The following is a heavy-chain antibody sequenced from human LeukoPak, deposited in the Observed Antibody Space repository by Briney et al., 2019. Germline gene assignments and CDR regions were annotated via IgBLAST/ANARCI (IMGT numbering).Heavy chain of an antibody. CDR2: IYYSGST. D-gene: IGHD2-8*01. Sequence: PSETLSLTCTVSGGSISSHYWSWIRQPPGKGLEWIGYIYYSGSTNYNPSLKSRVTISVDTSKNQFSLKLSSVTAADTAVYYCARVSFGYCTNDVCYTEYYFDYWGQGTLVTVSS. CDR3: ARVSFGYCTNDVCYTEYYFDY. J-gene: IGHJ4*02. V-gene: IGHV4-59*11. CDR1: GGSISSHY.